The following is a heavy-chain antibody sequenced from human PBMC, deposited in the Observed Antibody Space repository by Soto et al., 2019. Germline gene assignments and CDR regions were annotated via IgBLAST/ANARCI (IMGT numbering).Heavy chain of an antibody. CDR2: IIPIFGTA. CDR1: GGTFSSYA. J-gene: IGHJ6*02. Sequence: QVQLVQYGAEVKKPGSSVKVSCKASGGTFSSYAISWVRQAPGQGLEWMGGIIPIFGTANYAQKFQGRVTLTADESTSTAYMERSSLRSEGTAVYYCARGGLEGEGYNYPYYYYGMAVWCQGTTVTVSS. D-gene: IGHD5-12*01. CDR3: ARGGLEGEGYNYPYYYYGMAV. V-gene: IGHV1-69*01.